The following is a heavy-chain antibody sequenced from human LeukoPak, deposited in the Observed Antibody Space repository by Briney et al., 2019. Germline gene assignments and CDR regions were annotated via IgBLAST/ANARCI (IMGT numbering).Heavy chain of an antibody. J-gene: IGHJ3*02. CDR1: GFAFSDYY. CDR2: ISSSGSTI. V-gene: IGHV3-11*04. Sequence: GGSLRLSCAASGFAFSDYYMSWIRQAPGKGLEWVSYISSSGSTIYYADSVKGRFTISRDNAKNSLYLQMNSLRAEDTAVYYCAREGTIAAARGAFDIWGQGTMVTVSS. CDR3: AREGTIAAARGAFDI. D-gene: IGHD6-13*01.